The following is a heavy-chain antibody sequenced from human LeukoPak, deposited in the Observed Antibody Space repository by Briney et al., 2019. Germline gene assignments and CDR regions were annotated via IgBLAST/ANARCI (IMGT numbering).Heavy chain of an antibody. V-gene: IGHV1-18*01. Sequence: ASVKVSCKASGYTFTSYDINWVRQATGQGLEWMGWISAYNGNTNYAQKLQGRVTMTTDTSTSTAYMELRSLRSDDTAVYYCARADPHIVVVPAAIKGGDYWGQGTLVTVSS. CDR2: ISAYNGNT. CDR1: GYTFTSYD. CDR3: ARADPHIVVVPAAIKGGDY. D-gene: IGHD2-2*01. J-gene: IGHJ4*02.